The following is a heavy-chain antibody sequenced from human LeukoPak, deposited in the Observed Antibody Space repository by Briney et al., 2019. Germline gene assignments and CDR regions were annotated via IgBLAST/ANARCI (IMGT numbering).Heavy chain of an antibody. J-gene: IGHJ6*02. V-gene: IGHV3-23*01. CDR1: GFTFSSYA. D-gene: IGHD4-17*01. CDR3: GILPTVTLYGMDV. Sequence: PGGSLRLSCAASGFTFSSYAMSWVRQAPGKGLEWVSAISGSGGSTYYADSVKGRFTISRDNSKNTLYLQMNSLRAEDTAVYYCGILPTVTLYGMDVWGQGTTVTVSS. CDR2: ISGSGGST.